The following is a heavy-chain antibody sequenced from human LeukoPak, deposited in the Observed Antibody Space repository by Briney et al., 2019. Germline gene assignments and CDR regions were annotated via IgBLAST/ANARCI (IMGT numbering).Heavy chain of an antibody. Sequence: GGSLRLSCVASGFTFSSYGMHWVRQAPGKGLEWVAFIRYDGSNKYCADSVKGRFTISRDNSKNTLYLQMNSLRAEDTAVYYCAKDQMVYATYFDYWGQGTLVTVSS. D-gene: IGHD2-8*01. CDR3: AKDQMVYATYFDY. V-gene: IGHV3-30*02. J-gene: IGHJ4*02. CDR1: GFTFSSYG. CDR2: IRYDGSNK.